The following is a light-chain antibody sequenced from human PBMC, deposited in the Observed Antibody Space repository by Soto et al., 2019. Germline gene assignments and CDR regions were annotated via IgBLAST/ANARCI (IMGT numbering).Light chain of an antibody. Sequence: EIVMMQSPATLSVSPGEIATLSCRSSQSVSSNLAWYHQKPGQAPRLLIYGATTRATGIAARFSGSGSVTEFTLTISSLQSEDFAVYFWQQYKGIWTFGQGTKVDIK. J-gene: IGKJ1*01. CDR1: QSVSSN. V-gene: IGKV3-15*01. CDR2: GAT. CDR3: QQYKGIWT.